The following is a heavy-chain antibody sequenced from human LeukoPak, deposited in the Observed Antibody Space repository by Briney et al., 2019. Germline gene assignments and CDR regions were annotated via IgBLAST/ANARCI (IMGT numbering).Heavy chain of an antibody. V-gene: IGHV4-38-2*01. CDR2: IYHSGST. CDR1: GYSISSGYY. J-gene: IGHJ4*02. CDR3: ASDSSGWHLGGPFDY. D-gene: IGHD6-19*01. Sequence: KASETLSLTCAVSGYSISSGYYWGWIRQPPGKGLEWVGSIYHSGSTYYNPSLKSRVTISVDTSKNQFSLKLSSVTAADTAVYYCASDSSGWHLGGPFDYWGQGTLVTVSS.